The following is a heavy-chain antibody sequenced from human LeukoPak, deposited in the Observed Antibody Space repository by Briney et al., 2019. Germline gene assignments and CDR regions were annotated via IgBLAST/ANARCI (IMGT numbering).Heavy chain of an antibody. V-gene: IGHV4-61*02. CDR3: ARERPPNCSGGSCYSVGDPSGRYNWFDP. Sequence: SQTLSLTCTVSGGSISSGSYYWSWIRQPAGKGLEWIGRIYTSGSTNYNPSLKSRVTISVDTSKNQFSLKLSSVTAADTAVYYCARERPPNCSGGSCYSVGDPSGRYNWFDPWGQGTLVTVSS. D-gene: IGHD2-15*01. CDR1: GGSISSGSYY. CDR2: IYTSGST. J-gene: IGHJ5*02.